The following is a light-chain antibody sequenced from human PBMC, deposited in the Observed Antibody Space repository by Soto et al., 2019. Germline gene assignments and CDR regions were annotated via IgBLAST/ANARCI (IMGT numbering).Light chain of an antibody. CDR2: DAS. V-gene: IGKV3-11*01. Sequence: EMVLTQSPATLSLSPGERATLSCRASQSVSSYLAWYQQKPGQAPRLLIYDASNRATGIPARFSGSWSGTDFTLTISSLAPEDFAIYDCQQRSNWPPVTFGGGTNVEI. CDR1: QSVSSY. J-gene: IGKJ4*01. CDR3: QQRSNWPPVT.